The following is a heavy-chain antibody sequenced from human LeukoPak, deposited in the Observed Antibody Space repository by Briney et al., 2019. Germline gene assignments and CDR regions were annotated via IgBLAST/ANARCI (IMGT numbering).Heavy chain of an antibody. CDR1: GYTFITYG. Sequence: DSVKPSCKASGYTFITYGITWVRQAPGQGLEWMGGISTYDGNTNYAQKFQGRVTMTTDTSTSTAYMELRSLRSDDTAVYYCARALYSNYVRALYYFDFWGQGKPVTVSS. J-gene: IGHJ4*02. CDR3: ARALYSNYVRALYYFDF. CDR2: ISTYDGNT. V-gene: IGHV1-18*01. D-gene: IGHD4-11*01.